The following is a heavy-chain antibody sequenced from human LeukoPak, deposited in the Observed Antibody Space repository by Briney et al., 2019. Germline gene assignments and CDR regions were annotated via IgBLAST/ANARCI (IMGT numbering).Heavy chain of an antibody. D-gene: IGHD1-26*01. CDR1: GFTFSSYA. CDR3: AKGKGLGSYLYFDY. CDR2: ISWNSGSI. J-gene: IGHJ4*02. Sequence: PGGSLRLSCAASGFTFSSYAMHWVRQAPGKGLEWVSGISWNSGSIGYADSVKGRFTISRDNAKNSLYLQMNSLRAEDTALYYCAKGKGLGSYLYFDYWGQGTLVTVSS. V-gene: IGHV3-9*01.